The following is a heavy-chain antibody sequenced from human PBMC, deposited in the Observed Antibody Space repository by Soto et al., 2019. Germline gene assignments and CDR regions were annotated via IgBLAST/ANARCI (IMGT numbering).Heavy chain of an antibody. V-gene: IGHV1-18*01. D-gene: IGHD2-8*01. Sequence: QVPLVQSGAEVKNSGASVKVSCKASGYTFTSYGFSWVRQAPGQGLEWMGWISASNGNTNYAQKLQDRVTMTTDTSTGTAYMELRSLRSDDTATYYCARDSVRYCRDGVCYQGYYYCAMDVLVQGTTVTVSP. CDR3: ARDSVRYCRDGVCYQGYYYCAMDV. J-gene: IGHJ6*01. CDR1: GYTFTSYG. CDR2: ISASNGNT.